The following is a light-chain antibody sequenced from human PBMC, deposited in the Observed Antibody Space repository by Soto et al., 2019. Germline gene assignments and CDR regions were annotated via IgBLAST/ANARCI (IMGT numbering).Light chain of an antibody. CDR1: QSISNSY. CDR2: GTS. Sequence: ILTQSPATLSLSPGERATLSCRASQSISNSYLFWYQQKPGQAPRLLIYGTSSRATGVPDRFSDSGSGTDFTLTISRLEPEDVAVYYCQHYGSSPLFTFGPGTKVDFK. CDR3: QHYGSSPLFT. V-gene: IGKV3-20*01. J-gene: IGKJ3*01.